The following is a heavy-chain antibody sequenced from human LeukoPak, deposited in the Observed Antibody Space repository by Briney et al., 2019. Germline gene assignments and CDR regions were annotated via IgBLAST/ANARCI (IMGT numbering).Heavy chain of an antibody. V-gene: IGHV3-11*01. CDR2: ISGGGSSI. CDR3: AKGSGSYSYYFDY. CDR1: GFTFSDYY. Sequence: GGSLRLSCAASGFTFSDYYMNWIRQAPGKGLEWVSYISGGGSSIYYADSLKGRFTISRDNSKNTLYLQTNSLRAEDTAVYYCAKGSGSYSYYFDYWGQGTLVTVSS. J-gene: IGHJ4*02. D-gene: IGHD1-26*01.